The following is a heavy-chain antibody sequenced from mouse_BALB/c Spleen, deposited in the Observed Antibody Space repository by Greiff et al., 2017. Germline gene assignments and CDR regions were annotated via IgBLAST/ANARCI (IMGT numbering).Heavy chain of an antibody. Sequence: VQLQQSAAELARPGASVKMSCKASGYTFTSYTMHWVKQRPGQGLEWIGYINPSSGYTEYNQKFKDKTTLTADKSSSTAYMQLSSLTSEDSAVYYCARYYDFRMDYWGQGTSVTVSS. CDR1: GYTFTSYT. V-gene: IGHV1-4*02. D-gene: IGHD2-4*01. CDR2: INPSSGYT. CDR3: ARYYDFRMDY. J-gene: IGHJ4*01.